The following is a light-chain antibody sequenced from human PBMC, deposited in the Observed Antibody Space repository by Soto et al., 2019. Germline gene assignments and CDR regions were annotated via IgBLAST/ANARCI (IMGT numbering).Light chain of an antibody. CDR1: QSIATY. Sequence: DIQMTQSPSSLSASVGDTVTITCRASQSIATYLIWYQQKPGKAPKLLIYAASSLLSGVPSRFSGSGSGTDFTLTINSLQPEDFATYYCQQSYTTPSFGQGTKLDIK. CDR3: QQSYTTPS. CDR2: AAS. J-gene: IGKJ2*01. V-gene: IGKV1-39*01.